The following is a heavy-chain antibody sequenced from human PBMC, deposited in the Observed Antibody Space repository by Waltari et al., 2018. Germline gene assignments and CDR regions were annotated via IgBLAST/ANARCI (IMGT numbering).Heavy chain of an antibody. J-gene: IGHJ5*02. D-gene: IGHD2-2*01. Sequence: QVQLQQWGAGLLKPSETLSLTCAVYGGSFSGYYWRWIRQPPGKGLEWIGEINHSGSTNYNPSLKSRVTISVDTSKNQFSLKLSSVTAADTAVYYCARREYQLLMYAKQYNWFDPWGQGTLVTVSS. CDR1: GGSFSGYY. CDR3: ARREYQLLMYAKQYNWFDP. V-gene: IGHV4-34*01. CDR2: INHSGST.